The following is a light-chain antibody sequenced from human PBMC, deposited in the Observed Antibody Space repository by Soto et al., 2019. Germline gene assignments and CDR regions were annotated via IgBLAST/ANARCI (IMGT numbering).Light chain of an antibody. CDR1: QRVSSGY. J-gene: IGKJ1*01. CDR3: QQYASLPPWT. CDR2: GAS. Sequence: EIVLTQSPGTLSLSPGERATLSCRASQRVSSGYLGWYQQRPGQAPRLLLYGASNRAAGIPDRFSGRGSETDFTLTISRLEPEDFAVYYCQQYASLPPWTFGQGTKVEIK. V-gene: IGKV3-20*01.